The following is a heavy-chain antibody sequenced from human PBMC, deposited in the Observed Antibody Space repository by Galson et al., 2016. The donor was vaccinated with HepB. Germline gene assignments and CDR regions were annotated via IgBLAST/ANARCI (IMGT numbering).Heavy chain of an antibody. CDR1: GVALDDYT. D-gene: IGHD3-3*01. V-gene: IGHV3-9*01. J-gene: IGHJ6*02. CDR2: INWNGDTL. CDR3: AKETTTFGILKDGLEV. Sequence: SLRLSCAGSGVALDDYTMHWVRQVPGKGLEWVSRINWNGDTLDYADFVQGRFIISRDNDKNSLYLQMNTLRFEDTAIYYCAKETTTFGILKDGLEVWGQGTTVIVSS.